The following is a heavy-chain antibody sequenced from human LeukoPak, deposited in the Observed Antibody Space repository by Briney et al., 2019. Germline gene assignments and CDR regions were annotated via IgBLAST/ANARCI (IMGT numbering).Heavy chain of an antibody. J-gene: IGHJ4*02. Sequence: GGSLRLSCAASGFIFSNFAMHWVRQAPGKGLEWVTFIRYDGSDKYYVDSVKGRFTISRDNSKNTLYLQMNRLRAEDTAVYYCAEVLQYCSTGSCSYFDSWGQGTLVTVSS. CDR2: IRYDGSDK. CDR3: AEVLQYCSTGSCSYFDS. D-gene: IGHD2-15*01. V-gene: IGHV3-30*02. CDR1: GFIFSNFA.